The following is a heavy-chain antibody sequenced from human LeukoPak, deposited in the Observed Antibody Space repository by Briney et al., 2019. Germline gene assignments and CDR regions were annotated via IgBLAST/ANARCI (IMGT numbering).Heavy chain of an antibody. CDR2: MNPNSGNT. V-gene: IGHV1-8*02. D-gene: IGHD1-26*01. J-gene: IGHJ4*02. CDR1: GYTFTTYG. Sequence: ASVKVSCKASGYTFTTYGINWVRQATGQGLEWMGWMNPNSGNTGYAQKFQGRVTMTRNTSISTAYMELSSLRSEDTAVYCCARVTRIVGATRGYYFDYWGQGTLVTVSS. CDR3: ARVTRIVGATRGYYFDY.